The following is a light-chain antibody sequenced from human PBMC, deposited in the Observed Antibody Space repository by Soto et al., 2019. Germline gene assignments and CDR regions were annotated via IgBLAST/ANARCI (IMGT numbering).Light chain of an antibody. Sequence: EIVLTQSPGTLSLSPGERATLSCRASQSVSSSYLAWYQQKPAQAPRLLIYGASSRATGIPDRFSGSGSGTDFTLTIIRLEPEDFAVYYWQQYGSSRWTFGQGTKVEIK. CDR3: QQYGSSRWT. J-gene: IGKJ1*01. V-gene: IGKV3-20*01. CDR2: GAS. CDR1: QSVSSSY.